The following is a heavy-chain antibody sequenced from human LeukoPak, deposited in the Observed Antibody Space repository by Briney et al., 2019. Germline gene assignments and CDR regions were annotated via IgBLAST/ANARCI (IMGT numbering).Heavy chain of an antibody. CDR2: ISGHNGQT. V-gene: IGHV1-18*01. D-gene: IGHD3-3*01. CDR1: ADSLISYH. CDR3: ARWVPDFWSDYCPFVY. Sequence: ASVKVSCKASADSLISYHISWVRTAPGQGLEWMGWISGHNGQTSYAQKLQGRVTMTTETSTSTVYMELRSLRSDDTAVYYCARWVPDFWSDYCPFVYWGQGTLVIVSS. J-gene: IGHJ4*02.